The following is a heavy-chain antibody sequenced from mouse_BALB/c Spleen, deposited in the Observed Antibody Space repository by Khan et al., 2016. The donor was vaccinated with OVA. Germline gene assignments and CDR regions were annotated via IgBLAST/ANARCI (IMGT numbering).Heavy chain of an antibody. CDR3: ARNRDGGSYWYFDV. D-gene: IGHD3-3*01. CDR2: IWIGGSA. V-gene: IGHV2-6-4*01. J-gene: IGHJ1*01. CDR1: GFSLSRYS. Sequence: QMQLEESGPGLVAPSQSLSITCTVSGFSLSRYSVHWVRQPPRKGLEWLGIIWIGGSADYNSPLKSRLSISKDNSKSQGFLKMNSLQTDDTAMSYCARNRDGGSYWYFDVWGAGTTVTVSS.